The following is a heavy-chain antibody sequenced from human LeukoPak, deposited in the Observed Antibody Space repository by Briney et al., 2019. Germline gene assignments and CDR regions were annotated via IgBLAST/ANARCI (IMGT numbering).Heavy chain of an antibody. Sequence: GESLKISCKCSGYNFGSYWIGWVRQKPGKGLEWMGIIYPCDSDTRYSPSFQGQVTLSADKSLTTASPQWRTLQASDAAMYYCARHKKGETPMVSFDYWGQGTLVTVSS. CDR2: IYPCDSDT. V-gene: IGHV5-51*01. CDR1: GYNFGSYW. CDR3: ARHKKGETPMVSFDY. D-gene: IGHD5-18*01. J-gene: IGHJ4*02.